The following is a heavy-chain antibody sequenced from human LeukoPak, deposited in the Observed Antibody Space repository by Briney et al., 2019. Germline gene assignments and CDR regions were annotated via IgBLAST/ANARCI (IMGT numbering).Heavy chain of an antibody. Sequence: SETLSLTCTVSGGSISSSSYYWGWIRQPPGKGLEWIGSIYYSGSTYYNPSLKSRVTISVDTSKNQFSLKLSSVTAADTAVYYCARSFFVVVPAAGVDVWGQGTTVTVSS. CDR2: IYYSGST. V-gene: IGHV4-39*01. J-gene: IGHJ6*02. CDR1: GGSISSSSYY. D-gene: IGHD2-2*01. CDR3: ARSFFVVVPAAGVDV.